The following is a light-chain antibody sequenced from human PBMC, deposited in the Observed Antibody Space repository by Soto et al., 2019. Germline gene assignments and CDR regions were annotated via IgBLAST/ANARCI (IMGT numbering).Light chain of an antibody. CDR1: SSDVGGYNY. CDR2: EVS. V-gene: IGLV2-14*01. Sequence: QFVLTQPASVSGSPGQSITISCTGTSSDVGGYNYVSWYQQHPGKVPRLMIYEVSNRPSGLSNRFSGSKSGNTASLTISGLQAEDEADYYCSSYTSSNTWVFGGGTKLTVL. J-gene: IGLJ3*02. CDR3: SSYTSSNTWV.